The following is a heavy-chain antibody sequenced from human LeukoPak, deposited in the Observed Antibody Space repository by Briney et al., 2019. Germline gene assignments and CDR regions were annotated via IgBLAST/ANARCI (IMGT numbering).Heavy chain of an antibody. Sequence: PGGSLRLSGAATGVTFPNAWMSWARQAPGKGLDGVGHFKRRADGGTTDYAAPMKGRFTISRHDSRHTLFLQMNSLQTEDTAIYYFLVVMVRGANWFDPWGQGTLVTVSS. J-gene: IGHJ5*02. CDR1: GVTFPNAW. CDR3: LVVMVRGANWFDP. D-gene: IGHD3-10*01. CDR2: FKRRADGGTT. V-gene: IGHV3-15*01.